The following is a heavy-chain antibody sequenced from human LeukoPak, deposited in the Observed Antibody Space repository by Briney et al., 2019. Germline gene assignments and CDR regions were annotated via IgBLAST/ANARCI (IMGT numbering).Heavy chain of an antibody. J-gene: IGHJ6*03. V-gene: IGHV3-21*01. CDR2: ISSSSSYI. CDR1: GFTFSSYS. CDR3: ARVNAVPDYYYYYMDV. Sequence: PGGSLRLSCAASGFTFSSYSMNWVRQAPGKGLEWVSSISSSSSYIYYADSVKGRFTISRDNAKNSLYLQMNSLRAEDTAVYYCARVNAVPDYYYYYMDVWGKGTTVTVSS.